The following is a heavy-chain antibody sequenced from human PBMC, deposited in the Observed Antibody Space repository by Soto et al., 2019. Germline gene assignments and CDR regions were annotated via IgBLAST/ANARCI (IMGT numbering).Heavy chain of an antibody. CDR2: ISGSGGST. Sequence: GGSLRLSCAASGFTFSSYVMSWVRQAPGKGLEWVSAISGSGGSTYYADSVKGRFTISRDNSKNTLYLQMNSLRAEDTAVYYCAKSNWNYDYYYGMDVWGQGTTVTVSS. CDR1: GFTFSSYV. J-gene: IGHJ6*02. V-gene: IGHV3-23*01. D-gene: IGHD1-20*01. CDR3: AKSNWNYDYYYGMDV.